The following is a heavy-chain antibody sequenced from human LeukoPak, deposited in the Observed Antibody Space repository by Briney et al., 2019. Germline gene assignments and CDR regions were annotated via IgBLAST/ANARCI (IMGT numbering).Heavy chain of an antibody. D-gene: IGHD3-22*01. CDR2: IYYSGST. V-gene: IGHV4-39*07. Sequence: PSETLSLTCTVSGGSISSSSYYWGWLRQPPGKGLEWIGSIYYSGSTYYNPSLKSRVTISVDTSKNQFSLKLSSVTAADTAVYYCARDFPTYYYDSGRGRLFNYWGQGTLVTVSS. CDR3: ARDFPTYYYDSGRGRLFNY. J-gene: IGHJ4*02. CDR1: GGSISSSSYY.